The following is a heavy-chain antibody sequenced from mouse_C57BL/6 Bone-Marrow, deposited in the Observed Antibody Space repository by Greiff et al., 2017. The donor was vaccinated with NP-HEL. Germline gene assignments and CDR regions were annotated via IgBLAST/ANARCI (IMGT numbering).Heavy chain of an antibody. CDR3: ARGDGGPLL. D-gene: IGHD1-1*02. V-gene: IGHV5-4*03. Sequence: EVKLMESGGGLVKPGGSLKLSCAASGFTFSSYAMSWVRQTPEKRLEWVATISDGGSYTYYPDNVKGRFTISRDNAKNNLYLQMSHLKSEDTAMYYCARGDGGPLLWGQVTLVTVSA. J-gene: IGHJ3*01. CDR2: ISDGGSYT. CDR1: GFTFSSYA.